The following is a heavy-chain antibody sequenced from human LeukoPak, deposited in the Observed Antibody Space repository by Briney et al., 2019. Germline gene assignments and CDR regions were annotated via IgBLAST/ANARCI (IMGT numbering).Heavy chain of an antibody. CDR2: IRYDGSNK. CDR3: AKGVKSSGWYGDYFDY. Sequence: GGSLRLSCAASGFTFRSYAMSWVRQAPGKGLEWVAFIRYDGSNKYYADSVKGRFTISRDNSKNTLYLQMNSLRAEDTAVYYCAKGVKSSGWYGDYFDYWGQGTLVTVSS. V-gene: IGHV3-30*02. D-gene: IGHD6-19*01. J-gene: IGHJ4*02. CDR1: GFTFRSYA.